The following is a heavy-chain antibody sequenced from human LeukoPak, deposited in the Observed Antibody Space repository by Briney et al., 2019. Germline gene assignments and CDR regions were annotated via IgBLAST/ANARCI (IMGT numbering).Heavy chain of an antibody. V-gene: IGHV3-23*01. CDR1: GFTFNTNA. CDR3: AKDQGY. J-gene: IGHJ4*02. Sequence: GGSLRLSCAASGFTFNTNATTWVRQAPGKGLEWVSAISGSGGTTYYADSVKGRFTISRDNSKNTVFLQMDSLRADDTAVYYCAKDQGYWGQGTLVTVSS. CDR2: ISGSGGTT.